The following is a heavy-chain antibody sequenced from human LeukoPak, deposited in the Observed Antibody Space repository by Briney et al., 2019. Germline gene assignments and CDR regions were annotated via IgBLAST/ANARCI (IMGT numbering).Heavy chain of an antibody. CDR2: ISDDGSIT. D-gene: IGHD2-8*01. CDR3: ARRFYQTNVYDRHFDH. Sequence: GGSLRLSCAASGFTFSRDWMHWVREAPGKGPEWVSRISDDGSITTHADSVQGRFTISRDNAKSTMFLQMNSLRAEDTAVYFCARRFYQTNVYDRHFDHWGQGILVTVSS. CDR1: GFTFSRDW. V-gene: IGHV3-74*03. J-gene: IGHJ4*02.